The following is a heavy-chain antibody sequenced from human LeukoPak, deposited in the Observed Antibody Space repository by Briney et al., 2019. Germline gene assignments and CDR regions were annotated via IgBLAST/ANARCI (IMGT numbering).Heavy chain of an antibody. CDR1: GYTFTSYD. CDR3: AVPSRFLEWDAFDI. D-gene: IGHD3-3*01. Sequence: ASVKVSCKASGYTFTSYDINWVRQATGQGLEWMGWMNPNSGNTGYAQKFQGRVTMTRNTSISTAYMELSSLRSEDTAVYYCAVPSRFLEWDAFDIWGQGTIVTVSS. J-gene: IGHJ3*02. V-gene: IGHV1-8*01. CDR2: MNPNSGNT.